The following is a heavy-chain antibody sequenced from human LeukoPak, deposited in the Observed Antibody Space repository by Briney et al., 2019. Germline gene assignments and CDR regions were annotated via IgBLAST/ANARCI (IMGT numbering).Heavy chain of an antibody. CDR1: GFTFSNYE. J-gene: IGHJ4*02. V-gene: IGHV3-48*03. D-gene: IGHD4-17*01. CDR2: ISSSGLTM. Sequence: PGGSLRLSRAASGFTFSNYEMNWVRQAPGRGLEWVSYISSSGLTMYYADSVKGRFIISRDNAKNSLYLQMNSLRAEDTAVYYCARRTTGDDYWGQGTLVTVSS. CDR3: ARRTTGDDY.